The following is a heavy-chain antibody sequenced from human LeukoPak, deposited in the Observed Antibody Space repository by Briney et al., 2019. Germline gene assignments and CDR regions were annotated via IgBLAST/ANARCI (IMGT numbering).Heavy chain of an antibody. Sequence: PSGTLFLTCAVSGGSISSTNWWSWVRTTPGKGLEWIGEIYHSGSTNYNPSLKRRVIISVDKSKNQFSLKLSSVTAADTAVYYCTGNGYYSLEYWGQGTLVTVSS. V-gene: IGHV4-4*02. CDR2: IYHSGST. CDR3: TGNGYYSLEY. CDR1: GGSISSTNW. J-gene: IGHJ4*02. D-gene: IGHD3-3*01.